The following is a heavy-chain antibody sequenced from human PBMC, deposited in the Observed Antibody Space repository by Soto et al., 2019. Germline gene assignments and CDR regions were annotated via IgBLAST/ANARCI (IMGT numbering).Heavy chain of an antibody. CDR1: GLTISNAW. V-gene: IGHV3-15*07. CDR2: IKTNTAGGAT. J-gene: IGHJ6*02. CDR3: TTGSVEGV. D-gene: IGHD2-15*01. Sequence: GGSLRLSCAASGLTISNAWMNWVRQAPGKGLEWVGRIKTNTAGGATDYAVAVKGRFTVSRDDSKNTLYLQMNSLKTEDTAVYYCTTGSVEGVWGQGTTVTVSS.